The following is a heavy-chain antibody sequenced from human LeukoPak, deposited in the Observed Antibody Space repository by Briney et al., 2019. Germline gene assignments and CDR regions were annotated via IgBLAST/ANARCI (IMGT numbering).Heavy chain of an antibody. Sequence: GGFLRLSCAASGFTFSSYAMHWVRQAPGKGLEWVAVISYDGSNKYYADSVKGRFTISRDNSKNTLYLQMNSLRAEDTAVYYCANDGAYYDSSTDAFDIWGQGTMVTVSS. CDR2: ISYDGSNK. CDR3: ANDGAYYDSSTDAFDI. D-gene: IGHD3-22*01. J-gene: IGHJ3*02. V-gene: IGHV3-30*04. CDR1: GFTFSSYA.